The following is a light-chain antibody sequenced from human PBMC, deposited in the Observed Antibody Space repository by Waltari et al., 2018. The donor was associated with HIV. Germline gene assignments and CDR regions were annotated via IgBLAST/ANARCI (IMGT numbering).Light chain of an antibody. CDR1: ESVSRTY. CDR2: GGS. V-gene: IGKV3-20*01. Sequence: EILLTQSPGTLSLSPGERAILSCRASESVSRTYLAWYQQKPGQAPRLLISGGSNRATGIPDRFRGSGSGTDITLTISRLEPEDFAVYYCQQYGGSPIFTFGPGTKVEIK. CDR3: QQYGGSPIFT. J-gene: IGKJ3*01.